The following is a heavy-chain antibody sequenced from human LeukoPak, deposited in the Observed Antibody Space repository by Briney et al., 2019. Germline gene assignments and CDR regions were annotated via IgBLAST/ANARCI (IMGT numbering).Heavy chain of an antibody. D-gene: IGHD3-10*02. Sequence: PGGSLRLSCAASGFTFSSYARSWVRQTPGKGLEWVSAISGSGGSTYYAYSVKGRVTISRDNSKNTLYLQKNCLKAEDTGVYYCARLVVPCATGRYYYGMGVWGQGNTVTVSS. CDR3: ARLVVPCATGRYYYGMGV. V-gene: IGHV3-23*01. CDR2: ISGSGGST. J-gene: IGHJ6*02. CDR1: GFTFSSYA.